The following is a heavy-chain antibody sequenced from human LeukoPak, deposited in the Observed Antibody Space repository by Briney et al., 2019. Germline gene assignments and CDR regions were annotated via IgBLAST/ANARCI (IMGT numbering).Heavy chain of an antibody. J-gene: IGHJ3*02. CDR3: AKTLTVIVVATDAFDI. V-gene: IGHV3-23*01. CDR2: ISGSDGST. Sequence: PGGSLRLSCAASGFTFSSYSMNWVRQAPGKGLEWVASISGSDGSTRYADPVKGRFTLSRDNSKNTMYLQMNSLRAADTAVYYCAKTLTVIVVATDAFDIWGQGTMVTVSS. CDR1: GFTFSSYS. D-gene: IGHD3-22*01.